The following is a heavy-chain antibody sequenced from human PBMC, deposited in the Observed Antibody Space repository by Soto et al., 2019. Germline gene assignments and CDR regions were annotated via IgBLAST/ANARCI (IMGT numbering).Heavy chain of an antibody. CDR1: GYSFTSYW. J-gene: IGHJ4*02. CDR3: ARHPRTNYYDSSGYYPDD. CDR2: IDPSDSYT. D-gene: IGHD3-22*01. Sequence: GESLKISCKGSGYSFTSYWISWVRQMPGKGLEWMGRIDPSDSYTNYSPSFQGHVTISADKSISTAYLQWSSLKASDTAMYYCARHPRTNYYDSSGYYPDDWGQGTLVTV. V-gene: IGHV5-10-1*01.